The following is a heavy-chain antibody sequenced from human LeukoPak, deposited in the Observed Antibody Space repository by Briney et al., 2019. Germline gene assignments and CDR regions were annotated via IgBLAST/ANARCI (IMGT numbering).Heavy chain of an antibody. Sequence: SETLSLTCAVYGGSFSGYYWSWIRQPPGKGLEWIGEINHSGSTNYNPSLKSRVTISVDTSKNQFSLKLSSVTAADTAVYYCAIILDYDFWSGSLDVWGQGTTVTVSS. V-gene: IGHV4-34*01. CDR1: GGSFSGYY. J-gene: IGHJ6*02. CDR2: INHSGST. D-gene: IGHD3-3*01. CDR3: AIILDYDFWSGSLDV.